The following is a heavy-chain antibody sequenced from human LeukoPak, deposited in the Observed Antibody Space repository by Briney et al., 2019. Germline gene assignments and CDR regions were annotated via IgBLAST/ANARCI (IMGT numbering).Heavy chain of an antibody. D-gene: IGHD3-10*01. V-gene: IGHV4-38-2*02. J-gene: IGHJ4*02. CDR1: GYSISSGYY. Sequence: PSETLSLTCTVSGYSISSGYYWGWIRQPPGKGLEWIGTIYRSGSTYSNPSLRGRVTISVDTSKNQFSLKLSSVTAADTAVYYCARGGNRFGGFYFDYWGQGIQVIVSS. CDR2: IYRSGST. CDR3: ARGGNRFGGFYFDY.